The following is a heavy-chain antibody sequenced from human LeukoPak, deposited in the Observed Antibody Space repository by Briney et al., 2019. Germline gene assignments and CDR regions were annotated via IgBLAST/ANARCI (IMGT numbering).Heavy chain of an antibody. CDR3: ARHLILVGARRGLGYYFDY. Sequence: KPSETLSLTCAVYGGSFSGYYWSWIRQPPGKGLEWIGEINHSGSTNYNPSLKSRVTISVDTSKNQFSLKLSSVTAADTAVYYCARHLILVGARRGLGYYFDYWGQGTLVTVSS. J-gene: IGHJ4*02. CDR1: GGSFSGYY. D-gene: IGHD1-26*01. V-gene: IGHV4-34*01. CDR2: INHSGST.